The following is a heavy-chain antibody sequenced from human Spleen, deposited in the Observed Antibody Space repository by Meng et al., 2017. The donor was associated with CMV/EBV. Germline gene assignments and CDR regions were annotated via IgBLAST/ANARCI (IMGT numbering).Heavy chain of an antibody. J-gene: IGHJ4*02. V-gene: IGHV1-69*12. CDR3: ASGYCSGGSCKTAFDY. Sequence: QVHLLQPEAEVKKPGASVKVSCKASGGTFSSYAISWVRQAPGQGLEWMGGIIPIFGTANYAQKFQGRVTITADESTSTAYMELSSLRSEDTAVHYCASGYCSGGSCKTAFDYWGQGTLVTVSS. CDR1: GGTFSSYA. CDR2: IIPIFGTA. D-gene: IGHD2-15*01.